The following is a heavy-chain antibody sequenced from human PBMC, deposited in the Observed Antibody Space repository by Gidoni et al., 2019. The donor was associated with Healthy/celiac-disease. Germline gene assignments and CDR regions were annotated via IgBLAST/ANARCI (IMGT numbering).Heavy chain of an antibody. CDR1: GFTFSSYS. Sequence: EVQLVESGGGLVQPGGSLRLSCAASGFTFSSYSMHWVRQAPGKGLEWFSHLCMSSCSIYYADSVKGRFPISRDNDKNSLYLQMNSLRDEDTAVYYCARDPYDSPPIGGPFDPWGQGTLVTVSS. CDR3: ARDPYDSPPIGGPFDP. J-gene: IGHJ5*02. V-gene: IGHV3-48*02. D-gene: IGHD3-22*01. CDR2: LCMSSCSI.